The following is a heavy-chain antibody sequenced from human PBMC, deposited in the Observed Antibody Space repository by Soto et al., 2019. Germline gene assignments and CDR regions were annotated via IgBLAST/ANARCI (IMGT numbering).Heavy chain of an antibody. V-gene: IGHV3-33*01. CDR2: IWYDGSNK. CDR3: AREIQYYDSSGYYPYYYYGMDV. D-gene: IGHD3-22*01. J-gene: IGHJ6*02. CDR1: GFTFSSYG. Sequence: SGGSLRLSCAASGFTFSSYGMHWVRQAPGKGLEWVAVIWYDGSNKYYADSVKGRFTISRDNSKNTLYLQMNSLRAEDTAVYYCAREIQYYDSSGYYPYYYYGMDVWGQGTTVTVSS.